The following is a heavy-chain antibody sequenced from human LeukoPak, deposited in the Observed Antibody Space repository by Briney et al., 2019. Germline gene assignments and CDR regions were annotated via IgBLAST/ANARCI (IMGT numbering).Heavy chain of an antibody. CDR1: GFTFSSYA. D-gene: IGHD3-22*01. CDR2: ISGSGGST. J-gene: IGHJ4*02. Sequence: PGGSLRLSCAASGFTFSSYAMSWVSQAPGKGLEWVSAISGSGGSTYYADSVKGRFNISRDSSQHTLYLQMNSLRAEDTAVYYCEKVRGYYDSSGYFNWGQGTLVTVSS. V-gene: IGHV3-23*01. CDR3: EKVRGYYDSSGYFN.